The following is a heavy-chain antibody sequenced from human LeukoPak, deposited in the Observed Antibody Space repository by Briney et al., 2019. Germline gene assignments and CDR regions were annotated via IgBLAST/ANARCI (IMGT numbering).Heavy chain of an antibody. J-gene: IGHJ5*02. CDR1: GGSISSHF. CDR2: IYYSGST. V-gene: IGHV4-59*11. CDR3: ARFIAAAGSWWFDP. D-gene: IGHD6-13*01. Sequence: SETLSLTCTVSGGSISSHFWSWIRQPPGKGLEWIGYIYYSGSTNYNPSLKSRVTISVDTSKNQFSLKLSSVTAADTAVYYCARFIAAAGSWWFDPWGQGTLVTVSS.